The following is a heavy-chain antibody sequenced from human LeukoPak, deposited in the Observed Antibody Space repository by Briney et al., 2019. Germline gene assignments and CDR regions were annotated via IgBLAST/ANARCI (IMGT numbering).Heavy chain of an antibody. CDR3: AREPIVVVPAARDHYYYGMDV. V-gene: IGHV1-2*02. D-gene: IGHD2-2*01. Sequence: ASVKVSCKASGYTFTGYYMHWVRQAPGQGLEWMGWINPNSSGTNYAQKFQGRVTMTRDTSISTAYMELSRLRSDDTAVYYCAREPIVVVPAARDHYYYGMDVWGQGTTVTVSS. J-gene: IGHJ6*02. CDR2: INPNSSGT. CDR1: GYTFTGYY.